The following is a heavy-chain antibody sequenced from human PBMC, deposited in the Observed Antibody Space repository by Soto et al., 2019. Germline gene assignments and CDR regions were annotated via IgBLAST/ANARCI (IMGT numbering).Heavy chain of an antibody. V-gene: IGHV1-3*01. J-gene: IGHJ6*02. CDR2: INAGNGNT. D-gene: IGHD3-22*01. Sequence: ASVKVSCKASGYTFTSYGIHWVRQSPGQRLEWTGWINAGNGNTKYSEEFQGRVTITRDTSASTAYLELSSLRSEDTAVYYCARDPNDSSAYYHHYYYGMDVWGQGTTVTVSS. CDR3: ARDPNDSSAYYHHYYYGMDV. CDR1: GYTFTSYG.